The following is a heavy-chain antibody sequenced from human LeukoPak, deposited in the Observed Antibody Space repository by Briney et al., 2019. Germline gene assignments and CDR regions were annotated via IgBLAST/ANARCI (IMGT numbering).Heavy chain of an antibody. J-gene: IGHJ4*02. CDR2: MNPNSGNT. Sequence: ASVKVSCKASGYTFTSYDINWVRQATGQGLEWMGWMNPNSGNTGYAQKFQGRITITRNTSISTAYMELSSLRSEDTAVYYCARDYDSSGYMGYWGQGTLVTVSS. CDR3: ARDYDSSGYMGY. V-gene: IGHV1-8*03. CDR1: GYTFTSYD. D-gene: IGHD3-22*01.